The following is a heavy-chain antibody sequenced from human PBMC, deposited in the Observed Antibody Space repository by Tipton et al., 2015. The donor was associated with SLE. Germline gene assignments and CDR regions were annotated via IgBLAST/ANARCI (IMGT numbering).Heavy chain of an antibody. V-gene: IGHV4-59*01. CDR3: ARSGWNGDAFDI. Sequence: TLSLTCTVSGGSIGSYYWSWIRQPPGKGLDWTGNINYYGSTNYNPSLKSRLTISLDTSKNQFSLKLSSVTAADTAVYYCARSGWNGDAFDIWGQGTLVTVSS. D-gene: IGHD1-1*01. J-gene: IGHJ3*02. CDR2: INYYGST. CDR1: GGSIGSYY.